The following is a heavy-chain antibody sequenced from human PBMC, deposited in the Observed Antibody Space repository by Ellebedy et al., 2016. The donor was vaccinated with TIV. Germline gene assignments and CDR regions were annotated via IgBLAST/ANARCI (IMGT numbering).Heavy chain of an antibody. CDR2: IETNGDEE. CDR3: GRDDRYGLDV. J-gene: IGHJ6*02. Sequence: GESLKISCAASGFAFETDWMTWVRQAPGKELELVANIETNGDEEYYVDSVKGRFTISRDNAKDAVYLQMNSLRAEDTAVYYCGRDDRYGLDVWGQGTTVIVSS. V-gene: IGHV3-7*01. CDR1: GFAFETDW.